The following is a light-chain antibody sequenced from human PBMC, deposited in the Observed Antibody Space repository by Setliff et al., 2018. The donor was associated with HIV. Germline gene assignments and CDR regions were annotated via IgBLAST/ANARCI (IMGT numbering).Light chain of an antibody. CDR2: DVT. J-gene: IGLJ1*01. CDR3: GSYATGSTYV. CDR1: SSDLGGYNY. V-gene: IGLV2-14*03. Sequence: QSALTQPASVSGSPGQSITISCTGTSSDLGGYNYVSWYQHYPGKAPKFMIYDVTTRPSGVSTRFSGSKSGNTASLTISGLQAEDEADYFCGSYATGSTYVCGTGTKVTVL.